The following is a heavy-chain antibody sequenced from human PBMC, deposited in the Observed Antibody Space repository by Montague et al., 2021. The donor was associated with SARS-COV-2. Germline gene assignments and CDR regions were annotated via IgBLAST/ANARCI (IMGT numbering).Heavy chain of an antibody. CDR2: ISHGGST. J-gene: IGHJ6*03. CDR1: NGSLSSFY. V-gene: IGHV4-34*01. CDR3: ACGEENGNGYMEV. D-gene: IGHD1-1*01. Sequence: SETLSLTCAVFNGSLSSFYWNWIRQPPGKGLEWIGEISHGGSTYYNSSLKSRVTISVDTSKKQFSLNLRSVTAADTAVYYCACGEENGNGYMEVWGKGTTVTVSS.